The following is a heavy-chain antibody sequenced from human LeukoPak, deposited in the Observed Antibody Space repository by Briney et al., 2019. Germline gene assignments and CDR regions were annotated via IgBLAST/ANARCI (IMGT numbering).Heavy chain of an antibody. D-gene: IGHD6-13*01. J-gene: IGHJ4*02. CDR1: GFTFSGSS. CDR3: TTIAVAADY. Sequence: PGGSLRLSCAASGFTFSGSSIRWVRQPSGKGLEWVGRIRSKTNNYATAYAASVMGRFTLSRDDSKSTAYLQMNSLKTEDTAMYYCTTIAVAADYWGQGTLVTVSS. V-gene: IGHV3-73*01. CDR2: IRSKTNNYAT.